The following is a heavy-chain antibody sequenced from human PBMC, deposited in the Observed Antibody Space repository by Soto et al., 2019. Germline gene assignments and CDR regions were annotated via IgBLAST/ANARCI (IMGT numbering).Heavy chain of an antibody. CDR3: AREPGITIFGVVRNYYGMDV. J-gene: IGHJ6*02. CDR2: IKQDGSEK. D-gene: IGHD3-3*01. CDR1: GFTSSSYW. V-gene: IGHV3-7*03. Sequence: PGGSLRLSCAASGFTSSSYWMSWVRQAPGKGLEWVANIKQDGSEKYYVDSVKGRFTISRDNAKNSLYLQMNSLRAEDTAVYYCAREPGITIFGVVRNYYGMDVWGHGTTVTVSS.